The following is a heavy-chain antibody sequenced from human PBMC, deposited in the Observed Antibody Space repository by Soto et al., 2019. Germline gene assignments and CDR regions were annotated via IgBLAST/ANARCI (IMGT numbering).Heavy chain of an antibody. V-gene: IGHV3-30-3*01. CDR1: GFTFSSYA. J-gene: IGHJ6*02. CDR2: ISYDGSNK. Sequence: PGGSLRLSCAASGFTFSSYAMHWVRQAPGKGLKWVAVISYDGSNKYYADSVKGRFTISRDNSKNTLYLQMNSLRAEDTAVYYSARAKTYCSSTSCYPGYYGMDVWGQGTTVTVSS. CDR3: ARAKTYCSSTSCYPGYYGMDV. D-gene: IGHD2-2*01.